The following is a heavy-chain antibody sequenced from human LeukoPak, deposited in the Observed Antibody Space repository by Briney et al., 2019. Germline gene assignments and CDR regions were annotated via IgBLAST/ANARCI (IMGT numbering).Heavy chain of an antibody. CDR1: GGTFSSYA. CDR2: IIPIFGTA. CDR3: AREEWELGGHDY. J-gene: IGHJ4*02. Sequence: ASVKVSCKASGGTFSSYAISWVRQAPGQGLEWMGGIIPIFGTANYAQKFQGRVTITADESTSTAYMELSRLRSDDTAVYYCAREEWELGGHDYWGQGTLVTVSS. V-gene: IGHV1-69*13. D-gene: IGHD1-26*01.